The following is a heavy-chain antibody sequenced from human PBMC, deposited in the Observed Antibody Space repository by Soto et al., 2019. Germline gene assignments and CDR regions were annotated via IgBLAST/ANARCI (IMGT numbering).Heavy chain of an antibody. J-gene: IGHJ4*02. CDR2: INHSGST. CDR1: GGSFSGYY. D-gene: IGHD3-9*01. CDR3: ARDKPQTYYDILTGYERWDYFDY. Sequence: PSETLSLTCAVYGGSFSGYYWSWIRQPPGKGLEWIGEINHSGSTNYNPSLKSRVTISVDTSKNQFSLKLSSVTAADTAVYYCARDKPQTYYDILTGYERWDYFDYWGQGTLVTVSS. V-gene: IGHV4-34*01.